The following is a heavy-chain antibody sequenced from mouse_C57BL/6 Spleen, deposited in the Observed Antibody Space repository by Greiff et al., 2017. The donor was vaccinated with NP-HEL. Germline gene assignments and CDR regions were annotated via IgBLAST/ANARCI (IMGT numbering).Heavy chain of an antibody. V-gene: IGHV1-26*01. J-gene: IGHJ2*01. Sequence: EVKLQQSGPELVKPGASVKISCKASGYTFTDYYMNWVKQSHGKSLEWIGDINPNNGGTSYNQKFKGKATLTVDKSSSTAYMELRSLTSEDSAVYYCARGPGRPYFDYWGQGTTLTVSS. CDR3: ARGPGRPYFDY. CDR2: INPNNGGT. CDR1: GYTFTDYY. D-gene: IGHD1-2*01.